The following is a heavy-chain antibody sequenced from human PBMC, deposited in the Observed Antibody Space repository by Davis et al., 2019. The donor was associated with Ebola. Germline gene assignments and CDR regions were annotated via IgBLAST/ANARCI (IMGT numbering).Heavy chain of an antibody. CDR2: IYYSGTT. V-gene: IGHV4-59*08. CDR1: GGSISSYY. D-gene: IGHD2-15*01. Sequence: SETLSLTCTVSGGSISSYYWNWIRQPPGKGLEWIGYIYYSGTTNYSPSLKSRVTISVDTSKNQFSLRLSSVTAADTAVYYCASWDCSGGSCYENWFDPWGQGTLVTVSS. CDR3: ASWDCSGGSCYENWFDP. J-gene: IGHJ5*02.